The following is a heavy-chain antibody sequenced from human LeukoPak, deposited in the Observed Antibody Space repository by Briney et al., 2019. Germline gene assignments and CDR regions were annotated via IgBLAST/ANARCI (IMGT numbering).Heavy chain of an antibody. CDR3: ARDSSSGWLRDAFDI. V-gene: IGHV1-18*01. CDR1: GCAFTSWG. CDR2: ISAYNGNT. J-gene: IGHJ3*02. D-gene: IGHD6-19*01. Sequence: ASVKVSCKSSGCAFTSWGMSWVGLAPGQGLEWLGWISAYNGNTNYAQKLQGRVTMTTDTSTSTAYMELRSLRSDDTAVYYCARDSSSGWLRDAFDIWGQGTMVTVSS.